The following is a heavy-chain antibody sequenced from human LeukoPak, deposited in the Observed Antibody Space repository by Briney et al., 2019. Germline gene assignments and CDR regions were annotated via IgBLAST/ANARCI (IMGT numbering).Heavy chain of an antibody. Sequence: GGSVRLSCAACGFTFSSYWMRWVRQAPGKGLEWVANIKQDGSEKYYVDSVKGRFTISRDNAKNSLYLQMNSLRAEDTAVYYCARSESPIAAAGPSDYWGQGTLVTVSS. J-gene: IGHJ4*02. CDR2: IKQDGSEK. CDR1: GFTFSSYW. CDR3: ARSESPIAAAGPSDY. D-gene: IGHD6-13*01. V-gene: IGHV3-7*01.